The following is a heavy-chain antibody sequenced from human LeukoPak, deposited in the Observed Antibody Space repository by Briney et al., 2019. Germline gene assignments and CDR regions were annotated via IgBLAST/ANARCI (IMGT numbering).Heavy chain of an antibody. V-gene: IGHV3-23*01. CDR1: GFTFSSYA. CDR3: AKDLGSVVTPPSLDF. D-gene: IGHD4-23*01. Sequence: GGSLRLSCAASGFTFSSYAMSWVRQAPGKGLEWVSAISGSGGDTYYADSVKGRFTISRDNSKNTLYLQMSSLRAEDTAVYYCAKDLGSVVTPPSLDFWGQGTLVTVSS. J-gene: IGHJ4*02. CDR2: ISGSGGDT.